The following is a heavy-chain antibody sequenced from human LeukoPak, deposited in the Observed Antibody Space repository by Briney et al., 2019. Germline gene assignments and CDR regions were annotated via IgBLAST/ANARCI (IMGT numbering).Heavy chain of an antibody. CDR3: ATDASMYGSGSYFSRAPSY. D-gene: IGHD3-10*01. Sequence: ASVKVSCKASGYTFTSYGISWVGQAPGQGLEWMGLISAYNCNTNYAQKLQGRVTMTTDTSTSTAYMELRSLRSEDTVVYYCATDASMYGSGSYFSRAPSYWGQGTLVTVSS. J-gene: IGHJ4*02. V-gene: IGHV1-18*01. CDR2: ISAYNCNT. CDR1: GYTFTSYG.